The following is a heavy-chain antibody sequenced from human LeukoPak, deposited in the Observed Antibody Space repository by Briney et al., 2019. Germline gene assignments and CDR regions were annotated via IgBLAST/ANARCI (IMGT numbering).Heavy chain of an antibody. CDR1: GFTFTKHD. V-gene: IGHV3-23*01. CDR3: ASGSLGPAY. Sequence: GESLRLSCDVSGFTFTKHDMSWFRRPPGKGLEWVSSISRSGAYSHYAASVRGRFTLSRDNSNDTLFLQMTGLQVADTAIYYCASGSLGPAYWGRGTLVAVSS. CDR2: ISRSGAYS. J-gene: IGHJ1*01. D-gene: IGHD3-10*01.